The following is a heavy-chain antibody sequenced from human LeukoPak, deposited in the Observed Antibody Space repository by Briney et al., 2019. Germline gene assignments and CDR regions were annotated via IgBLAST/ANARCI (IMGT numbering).Heavy chain of an antibody. CDR3: ARAWDSSGYYLIDY. V-gene: IGHV1-8*03. CDR2: MNPNSGNT. D-gene: IGHD3-22*01. Sequence: GASVKVSCRASGYTFTSYDINRVRQATGQVLEWMGWMNPNSGNTGYAQKFQGRVTITRNTSLSTAYMELSSLRSEDTAVYYCARAWDSSGYYLIDYWGQGTLVTVSS. J-gene: IGHJ4*02. CDR1: GYTFTSYD.